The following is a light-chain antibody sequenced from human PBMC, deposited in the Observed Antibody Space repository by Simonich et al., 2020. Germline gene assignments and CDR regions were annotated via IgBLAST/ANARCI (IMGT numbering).Light chain of an antibody. J-gene: IGLJ3*02. CDR1: SSDFGGYNY. CDR2: DVS. CDR3: SSYTSSSTLV. Sequence: QSALTQPASVSGSPGQSITISCTETSSDFGGYNYVSWYQQHPGKAPKLRIYDVSKRPSGVATRFSGSKSGNTASLTSSGLQAEDEADYYCSSYTSSSTLVFGGGTKLTVL. V-gene: IGLV2-14*01.